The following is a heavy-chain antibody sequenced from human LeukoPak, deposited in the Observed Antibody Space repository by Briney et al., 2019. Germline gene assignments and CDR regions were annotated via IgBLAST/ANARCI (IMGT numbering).Heavy chain of an antibody. Sequence: SVKVSCKASGGTFSSYAISWVRQAPGQGLEWMGGIIPIFGTANYAQKFQGRVTITAGKSTSTAYMELSSLRSEDTAVYYCARQDYDILTGYYRGHAFDIWGQGTMVTVSS. CDR2: IIPIFGTA. D-gene: IGHD3-9*01. CDR1: GGTFSSYA. CDR3: ARQDYDILTGYYRGHAFDI. V-gene: IGHV1-69*06. J-gene: IGHJ3*02.